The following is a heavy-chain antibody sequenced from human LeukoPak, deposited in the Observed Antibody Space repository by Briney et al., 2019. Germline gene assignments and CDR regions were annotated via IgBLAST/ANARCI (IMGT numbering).Heavy chain of an antibody. D-gene: IGHD3-22*01. J-gene: IGHJ5*02. CDR2: INPSGGST. V-gene: IGHV1-46*01. Sequence: ASVKVSCKASGYTFTSYYMHWVRQAPGQGLEWMGIINPSGGSTSYAQKFQGRVTMTRDTSISTAYMELSRLRSDDTAVYYCARDLQYYDSSGYSLSLSFDPWGQGTLVTVSS. CDR3: ARDLQYYDSSGYSLSLSFDP. CDR1: GYTFTSYY.